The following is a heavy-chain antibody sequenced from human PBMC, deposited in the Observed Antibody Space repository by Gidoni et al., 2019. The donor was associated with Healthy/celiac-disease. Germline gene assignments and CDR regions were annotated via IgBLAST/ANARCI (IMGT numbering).Heavy chain of an antibody. V-gene: IGHV4-59*08. Sequence: QVQLQESGPGLVKPSETLSLTCTVSGGSISSYYWSWIRQPPGKGLEWIGYIYYSGSTNYNPSLKSRVTISVDTSKNQFSLKLSSVTAADTAVYYCARHGVTVAYYYYYYMDVWGKGTTVTVSS. J-gene: IGHJ6*03. D-gene: IGHD4-17*01. CDR3: ARHGVTVAYYYYYYMDV. CDR1: GGSISSYY. CDR2: IYYSGST.